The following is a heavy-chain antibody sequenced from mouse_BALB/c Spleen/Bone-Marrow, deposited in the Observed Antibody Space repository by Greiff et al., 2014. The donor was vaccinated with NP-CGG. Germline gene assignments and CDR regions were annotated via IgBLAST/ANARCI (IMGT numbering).Heavy chain of an antibody. J-gene: IGHJ4*01. CDR2: INPSTGNT. Sequence: QLQESGAELAKPGASVKMTCKASGYTFTNYWMHWVKQRPGQGLEWIGYINPSTGNTEYNQKFKDKATLTADKSSNTAFMQLSSLTSEDSAVYFCARGNYEAMDYWGQGTSVTVSS. D-gene: IGHD2-1*01. CDR1: GYTFTNYW. V-gene: IGHV1-7*01. CDR3: ARGNYEAMDY.